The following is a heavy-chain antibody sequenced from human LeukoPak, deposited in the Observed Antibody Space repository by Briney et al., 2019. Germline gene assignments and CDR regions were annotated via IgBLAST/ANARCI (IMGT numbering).Heavy chain of an antibody. CDR3: ARHVPYYGMDV. V-gene: IGHV4-59*08. CDR2: IYYSGST. Sequence: SETLSLTCTVSGGSISSYYWSWIRQPPGKGLERIGYIYYSGSTNYNPSLKSRVTISVDTSKNQFSLKLSSVTAADTAVYYCARHVPYYGMDVWGQGTTVTVSS. CDR1: GGSISSYY. J-gene: IGHJ6*02.